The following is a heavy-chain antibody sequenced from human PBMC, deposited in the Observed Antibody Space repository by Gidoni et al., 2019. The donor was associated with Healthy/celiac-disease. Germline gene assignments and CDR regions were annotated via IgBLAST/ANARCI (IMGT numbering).Heavy chain of an antibody. Sequence: QVQLQQSGPGLVKPSQTLSLTCTVPGGSISSGGYYWSWIRQHPGKGLEWIGYIYYSGSTYYNPSLKSRVTISVDTSKNQFSLKLSSVTAADTAVYYCASWARAHNDYYDSSGYSSWGQGTLVTVSS. CDR3: ASWARAHNDYYDSSGYSS. CDR1: GGSISSGGYY. J-gene: IGHJ5*02. D-gene: IGHD3-22*01. V-gene: IGHV4-31*03. CDR2: IYYSGST.